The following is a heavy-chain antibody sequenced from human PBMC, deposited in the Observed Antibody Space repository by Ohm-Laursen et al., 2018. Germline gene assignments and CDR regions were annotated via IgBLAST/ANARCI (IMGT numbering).Heavy chain of an antibody. J-gene: IGHJ4*02. CDR2: ISSSSSYI. D-gene: IGHD6-13*01. CDR1: GFTFNNYA. Sequence: SLRLSCSASGFTFNNYAMSWVRQAPGKGLEWVSSISSSSSYIYYADSVKGRFTISRDNAKNSLYLQMNNLRAEDTAIYYCAVTWGSTWYYFDYWGQGTLVTVSS. CDR3: AVTWGSTWYYFDY. V-gene: IGHV3-21*01.